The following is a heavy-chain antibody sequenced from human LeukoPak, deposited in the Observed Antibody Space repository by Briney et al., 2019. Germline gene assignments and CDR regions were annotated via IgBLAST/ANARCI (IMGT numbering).Heavy chain of an antibody. CDR2: SYSDSNT. Sequence: GGSLRLSCAASGFTFSSYAMSWVRQAPGKGLEWVSISYSDSNTNYADSVKGRFTISRDTSQDTLSLQMNSLRAEDTAVYYCVRKNRDFNAAFDIWGQGTVVTVSS. J-gene: IGHJ3*02. V-gene: IGHV3-23*01. CDR3: VRKNRDFNAAFDI. D-gene: IGHD1-14*01. CDR1: GFTFSSYA.